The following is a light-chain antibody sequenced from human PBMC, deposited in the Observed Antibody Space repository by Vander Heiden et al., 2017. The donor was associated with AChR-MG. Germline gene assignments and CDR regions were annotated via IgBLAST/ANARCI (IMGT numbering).Light chain of an antibody. CDR3: QYGVSPKT. CDR1: QSVSSSY. V-gene: IGKV3-20*01. J-gene: IGKJ1*01. Sequence: EIVLTQSPGTLSLSPWERATLSCRASQSVSSSYLAWYQQKPGQAPRLLIYGASSRATGIPDRFSGSGSGTDFTLTINRLEPEDFAVYYCQYGVSPKTFGQGTKVEIK. CDR2: GAS.